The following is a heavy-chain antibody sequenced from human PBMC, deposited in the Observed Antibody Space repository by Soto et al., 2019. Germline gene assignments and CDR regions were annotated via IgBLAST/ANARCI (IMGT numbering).Heavy chain of an antibody. V-gene: IGHV4-4*07. D-gene: IGHD2-2*01. J-gene: IGHJ5*02. CDR2: IYPSGST. Sequence: QVQLQESGPGLVKPSETLSLSCTVSGGSFSSYYCNWVRKSAGRGLEWIGCIYPSGSTTYNPSLKTPLTMSVDTSKNQVSLRLTSMTAADTAVYYCATGRSDVVPGAMDTWGQGTLVTVSS. CDR1: GGSFSSYY. CDR3: ATGRSDVVPGAMDT.